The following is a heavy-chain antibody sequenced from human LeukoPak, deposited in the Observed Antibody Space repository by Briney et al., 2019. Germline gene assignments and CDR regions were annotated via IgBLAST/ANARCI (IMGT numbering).Heavy chain of an antibody. CDR3: ARDVDYGSGSYYKDSNWFDP. D-gene: IGHD3-10*01. J-gene: IGHJ5*02. CDR2: IYTSGST. Sequence: SETLSLTCTVSGGSISSYYWSWVRQPAGKGLEWIGRIYTSGSTNYNPSLKSRVTISVDTSKNQFSLKLSSLTAADTAVYYCARDVDYGSGSYYKDSNWFDPWGQGTLVTVSS. V-gene: IGHV4-4*07. CDR1: GGSISSYY.